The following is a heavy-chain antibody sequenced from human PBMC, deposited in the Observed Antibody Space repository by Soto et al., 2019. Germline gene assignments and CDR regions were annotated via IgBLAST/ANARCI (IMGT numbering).Heavy chain of an antibody. J-gene: IGHJ4*02. D-gene: IGHD3-22*01. V-gene: IGHV3-23*01. CDR2: TVASGENT. Sequence: PGGSLRLSCAASGFTVSTCVMSWVRQAPGKGLECVSSTVASGENTYYADSVKGRFTISRDNSKNTLYLQMNSLRAEDTAVYYCAKDRDSSAYYISDHWGQGTLVTVSS. CDR1: GFTVSTCV. CDR3: AKDRDSSAYYISDH.